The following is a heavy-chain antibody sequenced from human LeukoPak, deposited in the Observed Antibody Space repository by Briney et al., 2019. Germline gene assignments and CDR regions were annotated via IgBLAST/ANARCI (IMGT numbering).Heavy chain of an antibody. CDR3: ARAVGYCSSTSCRRGVY. Sequence: GGSLRLSCAASGFTFSSYSTNWVRQAPGKGLEWVSSISSSSSYIYYADSVKGRFTISRDNAKNSLYLQMNSLRAEDTAVYYCARAVGYCSSTSCRRGVYWGQGTLVTVSS. D-gene: IGHD2-2*01. CDR1: GFTFSSYS. CDR2: ISSSSSYI. J-gene: IGHJ4*02. V-gene: IGHV3-21*01.